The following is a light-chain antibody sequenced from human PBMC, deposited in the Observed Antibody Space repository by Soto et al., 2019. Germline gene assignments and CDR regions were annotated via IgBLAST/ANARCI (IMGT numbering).Light chain of an antibody. Sequence: EIVLTQSPGTLSLSPGERATLSCRASQRVSNSYLGWYQQKPGQAPRLLIYGASSRATGIPDRFSGSGSGTDFALTISRLEPEDFAVYHCQQYGGSPWTFGQGTKVEIK. CDR1: QRVSNSY. J-gene: IGKJ1*01. CDR2: GAS. V-gene: IGKV3-20*01. CDR3: QQYGGSPWT.